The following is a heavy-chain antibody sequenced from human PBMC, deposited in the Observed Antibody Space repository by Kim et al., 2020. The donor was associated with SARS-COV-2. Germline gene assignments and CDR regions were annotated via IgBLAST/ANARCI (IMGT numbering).Heavy chain of an antibody. J-gene: IGHJ4*02. V-gene: IGHV3-48*02. Sequence: GGSLRLSCAASGFTFSSYSMNWVRQAPGKGLEWVSYISSSSSTIYYADSVKGRFTISRDNAKNSLYLQMNSLRDEDTAVYYCARDGRLYWNDFSDFDYWGEGSLLSVSP. CDR1: GFTFSSYS. D-gene: IGHD1-1*01. CDR2: ISSSSSTI. CDR3: ARDGRLYWNDFSDFDY.